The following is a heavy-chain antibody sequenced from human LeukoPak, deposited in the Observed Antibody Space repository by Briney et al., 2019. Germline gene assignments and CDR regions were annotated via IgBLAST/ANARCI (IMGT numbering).Heavy chain of an antibody. CDR1: GYTVTGHY. CDR3: AKDAYSGFSSSYNMDF. Sequence: GAAVKVSCKASGYTVTGHYLHWVRQAPGQGLEWMGWINPNSGVTNYAQKIQGRVTMTRDTSINTAYMELHSLTSDDTAMYYCAKDAYSGFSSSYNMDFWGQGTLVTVSS. D-gene: IGHD5-18*01. CDR2: INPNSGVT. V-gene: IGHV1-2*02. J-gene: IGHJ4*02.